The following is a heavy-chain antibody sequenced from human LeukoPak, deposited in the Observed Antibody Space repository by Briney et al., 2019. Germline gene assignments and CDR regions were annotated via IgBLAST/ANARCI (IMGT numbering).Heavy chain of an antibody. V-gene: IGHV3-48*04. CDR3: ARGFVGSSGYSPFQH. D-gene: IGHD3-22*01. J-gene: IGHJ1*01. Sequence: GGSLRLSCAASGFTFSSYSVNWVRQAPGKGLEWVSYISSSSSTIYYADSVKGRFTISRDNAKNSLYLQMNSLRAEDTAVYYYARGFVGSSGYSPFQHWGQGTLVTVSS. CDR2: ISSSSSTI. CDR1: GFTFSSYS.